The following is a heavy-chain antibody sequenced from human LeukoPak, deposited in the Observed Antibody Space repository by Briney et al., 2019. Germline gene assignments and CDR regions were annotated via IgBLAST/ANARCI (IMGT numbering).Heavy chain of an antibody. D-gene: IGHD3-22*01. J-gene: IGHJ3*02. CDR3: ARQRRPEDSSGYHLRAFDI. CDR2: IYSGGST. Sequence: GGSLRLSCAASGFTFSSYAMSWVRQAPGKGLEWVSVIYSGGSTYYADSVKGRFTISRDNSKNTLYLQMNSLRAEDTAVYYCARQRRPEDSSGYHLRAFDIWGQGTMVTVSS. V-gene: IGHV3-66*04. CDR1: GFTFSSYA.